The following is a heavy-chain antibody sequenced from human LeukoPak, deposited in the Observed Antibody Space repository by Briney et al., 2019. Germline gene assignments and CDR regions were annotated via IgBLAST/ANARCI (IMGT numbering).Heavy chain of an antibody. CDR2: INHSGST. CDR3: ARGRLYYYEGPPFAP. V-gene: IGHV4-34*01. J-gene: IGHJ5*02. Sequence: SETLSLTCAVYGGSFSGYYWSWIRQPPGKGLEWIGEINHSGSTNYNPSLKSRVTISVDTSKNQFSLKLSPVTAADPAVYYCARGRLYYYEGPPFAPGGQGTRVTVSS. D-gene: IGHD3-22*01. CDR1: GGSFSGYY.